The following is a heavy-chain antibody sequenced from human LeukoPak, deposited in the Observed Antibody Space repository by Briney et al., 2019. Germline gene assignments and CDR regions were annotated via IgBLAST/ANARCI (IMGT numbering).Heavy chain of an antibody. Sequence: GASVKVSCKASGGTFSSYAISWVRQARGQGLEWMGGIIPIFGTANYAQKFQGRVTITADESTSTAYMELSSLRSEDTAVYYCATLKRGYYYGSGSYLDYWGQGTLVTVSS. V-gene: IGHV1-69*13. J-gene: IGHJ4*02. CDR3: ATLKRGYYYGSGSYLDY. CDR2: IIPIFGTA. D-gene: IGHD3-10*01. CDR1: GGTFSSYA.